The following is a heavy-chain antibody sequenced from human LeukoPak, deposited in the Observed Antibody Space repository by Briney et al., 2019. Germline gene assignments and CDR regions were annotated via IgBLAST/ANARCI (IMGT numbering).Heavy chain of an antibody. Sequence: TSETLSLTCAVSGGSISSGGHSWSWIRQPPGKGLEWIGYIYYSGSTDYNASLKSQVSISIDTSKNQFSLKLTSVTAADTAVYYCARQTGSGLFILPGGQGTLVTVSS. D-gene: IGHD3/OR15-3a*01. CDR1: GGSISSGGHS. CDR3: ARQTGSGLFILP. V-gene: IGHV4-30-2*03. J-gene: IGHJ4*02. CDR2: IYYSGST.